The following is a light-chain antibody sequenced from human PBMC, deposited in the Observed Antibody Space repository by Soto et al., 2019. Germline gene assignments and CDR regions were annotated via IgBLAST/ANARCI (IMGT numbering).Light chain of an antibody. Sequence: EIVMTQSPATLSVSPGEGATLSCRASQTVADDYLAWYQHKPGQPPRLLIYGASGRATGTPDRFSGSGSGTDFTLTINRLEPEDFAVYYCQQYGRSPWTFGQGTKVEIK. CDR3: QQYGRSPWT. CDR1: QTVADDY. CDR2: GAS. J-gene: IGKJ1*01. V-gene: IGKV3-20*01.